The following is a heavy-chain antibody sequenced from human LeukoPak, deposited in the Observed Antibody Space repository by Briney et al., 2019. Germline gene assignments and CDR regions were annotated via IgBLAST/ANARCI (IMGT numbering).Heavy chain of an antibody. CDR1: GGTFSSYA. CDR3: ANYGGAHYYYYGMDV. D-gene: IGHD4-23*01. V-gene: IGHV1-69*13. Sequence: SVKVSCKASGGTFSSYAISWVRQAPGQGLEWMGGIIPIFGTANYAQKFQGRVTITADESTSTAYMELSSLRSEDTAVYYCANYGGAHYYYYGMDVWGQGTTVTVSS. J-gene: IGHJ6*02. CDR2: IIPIFGTA.